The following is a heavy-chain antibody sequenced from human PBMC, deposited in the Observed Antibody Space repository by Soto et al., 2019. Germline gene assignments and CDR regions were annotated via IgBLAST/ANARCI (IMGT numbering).Heavy chain of an antibody. Sequence: QVQLQQWGAGLLKPSETLSLTCAVYGGSFSGYYWSWIRQPPGKGLGWIGEINHSGSTNYNPSLRSRVTISVDTSKIQCPLKLSSVTAADTAGYYGARVREYSYGYFDYWGQGTLVTVSS. CDR3: ARVREYSYGYFDY. CDR1: GGSFSGYY. CDR2: INHSGST. J-gene: IGHJ4*02. V-gene: IGHV4-34*01. D-gene: IGHD5-18*01.